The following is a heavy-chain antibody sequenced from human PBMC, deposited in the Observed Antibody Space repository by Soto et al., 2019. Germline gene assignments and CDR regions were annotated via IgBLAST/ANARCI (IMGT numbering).Heavy chain of an antibody. Sequence: GGSLRLSCAASGFTVSSNYMSWVRQAPGKGLEWVSVIYSGGSTYYADSVKGRFTISRHNSKNTLYLQMNSLRAEDTAVYYCARGGFNWDVYYFDYWGQGTLVTVSS. D-gene: IGHD1-20*01. J-gene: IGHJ4*02. CDR1: GFTVSSNY. CDR2: IYSGGST. CDR3: ARGGFNWDVYYFDY. V-gene: IGHV3-53*04.